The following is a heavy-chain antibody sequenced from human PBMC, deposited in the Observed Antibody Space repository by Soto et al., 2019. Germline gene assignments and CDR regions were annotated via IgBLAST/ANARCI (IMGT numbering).Heavy chain of an antibody. V-gene: IGHV3-15*01. CDR3: TTDRTPFSYYYYYMDV. CDR2: IKSKTDGGTT. CDR1: GFTFSNAW. Sequence: GGSLRLSCAASGFTFSNAWMSWVRQAPGKGLEWVGRIKSKTDGGTTDYAAPVKGRFTISRDDSKNTLYLQMNSLKTEDTAVYYCTTDRTPFSYYYYYMDVWGKGTTVTVSS. J-gene: IGHJ6*03. D-gene: IGHD2-2*01.